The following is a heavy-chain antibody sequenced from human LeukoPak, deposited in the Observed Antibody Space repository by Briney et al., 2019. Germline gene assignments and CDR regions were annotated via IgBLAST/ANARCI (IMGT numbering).Heavy chain of an antibody. Sequence: GGSRRLSCAASGFTFSSYGMHWVRQAPGKGLEWVAVISYDGSNKYYADTVKGRFTISRDNSKNTLYLQMNSLRAEDTAVYYCARDLDYGDRVYFDYWGQGTLVTVSS. J-gene: IGHJ4*02. V-gene: IGHV3-30*03. CDR3: ARDLDYGDRVYFDY. CDR2: ISYDGSNK. D-gene: IGHD4-17*01. CDR1: GFTFSSYG.